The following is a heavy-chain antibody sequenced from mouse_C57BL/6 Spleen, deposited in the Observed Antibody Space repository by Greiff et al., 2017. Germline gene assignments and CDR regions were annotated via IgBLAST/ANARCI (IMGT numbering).Heavy chain of an antibody. CDR2: IDPSDSYT. Sequence: QVQLQQPGAELVMPGASVKLSCKASGYTFTSYWMHWVKQRPGQGLEWIGEIDPSDSYTNYNQKFKGKSTLTVDKSSSTAYMQLSSLTSEDSAVYYCARSGTAYYFGYWGQGTTLTVSS. J-gene: IGHJ2*01. CDR1: GYTFTSYW. D-gene: IGHD3-1*01. CDR3: ARSGTAYYFGY. V-gene: IGHV1-69*01.